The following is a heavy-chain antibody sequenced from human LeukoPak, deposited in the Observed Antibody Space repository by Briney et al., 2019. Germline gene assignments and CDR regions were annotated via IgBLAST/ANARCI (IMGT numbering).Heavy chain of an antibody. J-gene: IGHJ4*02. Sequence: ASVTVSCTASGYTFTSYAMHWVRQAPGQRLEWMGWINAGNGNTKYSQKFQGRVTITRDTSASTAYMELSSLRSEDTAVYYCASALEYWDYFDYWGQGTLVTVSS. CDR3: ASALEYWDYFDY. D-gene: IGHD2-8*02. CDR2: INAGNGNT. V-gene: IGHV1-3*01. CDR1: GYTFTSYA.